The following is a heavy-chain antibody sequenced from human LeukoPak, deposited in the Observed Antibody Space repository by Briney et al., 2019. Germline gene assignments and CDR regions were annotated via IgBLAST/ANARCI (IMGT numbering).Heavy chain of an antibody. CDR1: GGSFSGYY. J-gene: IGHJ3*02. Sequence: SETLSLTCAVSGGSFSGYYWSWIRQPPGKGLEWIGEINHSGSTNYNPSLKSRVTISVDTSKNQFSLKLSSVTAADTAVYYCARGYSGYALPFDIWGQGTMVTVSS. V-gene: IGHV4-34*01. CDR2: INHSGST. D-gene: IGHD5-12*01. CDR3: ARGYSGYALPFDI.